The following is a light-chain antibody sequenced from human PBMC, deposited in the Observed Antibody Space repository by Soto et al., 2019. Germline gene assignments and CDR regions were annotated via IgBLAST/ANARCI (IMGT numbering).Light chain of an antibody. CDR2: FNSDGSH. CDR3: QTWGTGIVV. CDR1: SGHSSYA. Sequence: QPVLTQSPSASASLGASVKLTCTLSSGHSSYAIAWYQQQPEKGPRYLMKFNSDGSHSKGDGIPDRFSGSSSGAERYLTISSLQSEDEADYYCQTWGTGIVVFGGGTKLTVL. J-gene: IGLJ2*01. V-gene: IGLV4-69*01.